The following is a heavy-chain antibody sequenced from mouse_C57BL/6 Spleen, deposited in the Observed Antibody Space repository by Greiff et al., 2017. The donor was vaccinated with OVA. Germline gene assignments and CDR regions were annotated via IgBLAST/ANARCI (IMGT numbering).Heavy chain of an antibody. CDR3: AIEGGYDYDGGFAY. V-gene: IGHV1-59*01. J-gene: IGHJ3*01. Sequence: VQLQQPGAELVRPGTSVKLSCKASGYNFTSYWMHWVKQRPGQGLEWIGVIDPSDSYTNYNQKFKGKATLAVDTSSSTAYMQLSSLTSEDSAVYYCAIEGGYDYDGGFAYWGQGTLVTVSA. CDR2: IDPSDSYT. D-gene: IGHD2-4*01. CDR1: GYNFTSYW.